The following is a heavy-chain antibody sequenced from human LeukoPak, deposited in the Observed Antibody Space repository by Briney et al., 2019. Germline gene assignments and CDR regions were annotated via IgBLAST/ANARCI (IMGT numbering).Heavy chain of an antibody. CDR2: MYPSGST. D-gene: IGHD3-10*01. CDR3: ARGENLYYYGSGRKYYFDY. V-gene: IGHV4-4*02. CDR1: GGSISSSNW. Sequence: SETLSLTCAVSGGSISSSNWWSWVRQPPGKGLEWIGEMYPSGSTNYNPSLKSRVTISVDTSKNQFSLKLSSVTAADTAVYYCARGENLYYYGSGRKYYFDYWGQGTLVTVSS. J-gene: IGHJ4*02.